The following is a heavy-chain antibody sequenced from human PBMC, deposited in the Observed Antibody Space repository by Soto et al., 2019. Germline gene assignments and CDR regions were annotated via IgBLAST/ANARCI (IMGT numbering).Heavy chain of an antibody. CDR3: ARQFDYDSSGHYYAH. Sequence: QVQLVQSGAEVKKPGSSVKVSCKSSGGTFSSHAISWVRQAPGQGLEWMGGIIPMFATPNYAEKFQGRLSITADESTTTVYMQLSSLRSQDTAVYYCARQFDYDSSGHYYAHWGQGTLVTVSS. J-gene: IGHJ4*02. D-gene: IGHD3-22*01. V-gene: IGHV1-69*01. CDR1: GGTFSSHA. CDR2: IIPMFATP.